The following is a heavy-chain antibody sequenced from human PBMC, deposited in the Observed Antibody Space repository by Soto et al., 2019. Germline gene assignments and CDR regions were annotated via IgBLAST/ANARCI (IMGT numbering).Heavy chain of an antibody. J-gene: IGHJ6*02. D-gene: IGHD6-19*01. CDR1: GYTFTGYY. CDR2: INPNSGGT. V-gene: IGHV1-2*02. Sequence: QVQLVQSGAEVKKPGASVKVSCKASGYTFTGYYMHWVRQAPGQGLEWMGWINPNSGGTNYAQKFQGRVTMTRDTSISTAYMELSRLRSDDTAVYYCARVGAVAGPRSYYGMDVWGQGTTVTVSS. CDR3: ARVGAVAGPRSYYGMDV.